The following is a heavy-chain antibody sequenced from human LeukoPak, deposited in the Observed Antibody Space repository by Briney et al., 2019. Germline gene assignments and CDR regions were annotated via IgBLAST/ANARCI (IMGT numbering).Heavy chain of an antibody. CDR1: GYTFTAYY. Sequence: ASVKVSCKASGYTFTAYYMHWVRQAPGQGLEWMGWINPNSGGTNYTQKFQGRVTMTRDTSISTAYMELSRLRSDDTAVYYCATYGASEVTGYPYFDYWGQGTLVTVSS. CDR2: INPNSGGT. CDR3: ATYGASEVTGYPYFDY. J-gene: IGHJ4*02. V-gene: IGHV1-2*02. D-gene: IGHD3-9*01.